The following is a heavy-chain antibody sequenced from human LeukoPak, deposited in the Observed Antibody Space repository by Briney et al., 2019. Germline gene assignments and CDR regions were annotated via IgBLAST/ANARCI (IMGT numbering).Heavy chain of an antibody. D-gene: IGHD1-26*01. Sequence: GGSLRLSCVASGFTFSTSWVTSVRQAPGKGLGWVANIDKHGSGKYYVDSVKGRFAISRDYASNSVFLQMDSLRAEDTSVYYCARDAGWGYYDLWGQGTPVTVSS. V-gene: IGHV3-7*01. CDR2: IDKHGSGK. CDR1: GFTFSTSW. J-gene: IGHJ4*02. CDR3: ARDAGWGYYDL.